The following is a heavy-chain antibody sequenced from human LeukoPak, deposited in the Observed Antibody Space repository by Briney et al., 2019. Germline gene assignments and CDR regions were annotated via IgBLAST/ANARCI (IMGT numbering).Heavy chain of an antibody. Sequence: SETLSLTCTVSGGSISSSSYYWGWLRQPPGKGLGWIGSIYYSGSTYYNPSLKSRVTISVDTSKNQFSLKLSSVTAADTAVYYCARDTGLSWFDPWGQGTLVTVSS. CDR3: ARDTGLSWFDP. J-gene: IGHJ5*02. D-gene: IGHD2-8*02. CDR1: GGSISSSSYY. V-gene: IGHV4-39*07. CDR2: IYYSGST.